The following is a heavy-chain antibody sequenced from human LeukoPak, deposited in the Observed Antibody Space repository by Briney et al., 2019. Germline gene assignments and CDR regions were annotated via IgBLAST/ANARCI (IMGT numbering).Heavy chain of an antibody. Sequence: GESLKISCKGSGYSFSTYWIGWVRQMPGKGLEWMGIIYPGDSDTIYSPSFQGQVTMSADKSSSTAYLQWSSLKASDTPIYYCATGMVRGVTYFDYWGQGTLVTVSS. V-gene: IGHV5-51*01. CDR2: IYPGDSDT. D-gene: IGHD3-10*01. CDR1: GYSFSTYW. CDR3: ATGMVRGVTYFDY. J-gene: IGHJ4*02.